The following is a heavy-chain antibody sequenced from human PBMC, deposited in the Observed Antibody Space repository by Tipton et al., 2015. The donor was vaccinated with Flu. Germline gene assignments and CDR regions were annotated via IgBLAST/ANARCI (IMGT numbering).Heavy chain of an antibody. CDR2: ISSSGNTI. CDR3: ASLTGDDY. Sequence: QLVQSGGGVVQPGRSLRLSCAASGFSFRSYEMNWVRQAPGKGLEWLSYISSSGNTISYADSVRGRFTISRDNAKTSLYLQLNSLRAEDTAVYFCASLTGDDYWGQGILVTVSS. V-gene: IGHV3-48*03. CDR1: GFSFRSYE. D-gene: IGHD7-27*01. J-gene: IGHJ4*02.